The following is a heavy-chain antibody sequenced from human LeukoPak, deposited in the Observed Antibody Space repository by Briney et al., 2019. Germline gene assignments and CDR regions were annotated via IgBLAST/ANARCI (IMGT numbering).Heavy chain of an antibody. CDR3: AKENNGSGSYYILFYYYYYMDV. D-gene: IGHD3-10*01. CDR1: GFTFSSYA. Sequence: GGSLRLSCAASGFTFSSYAMHWVRQAPGKGLEWVAFIRYDGSNKYYADSVEGRFTISRDNSKNTLYLQMNSLRAEDTAVYYCAKENNGSGSYYILFYYYYYMDVWGKGTTVTISS. J-gene: IGHJ6*03. V-gene: IGHV3-30*02. CDR2: IRYDGSNK.